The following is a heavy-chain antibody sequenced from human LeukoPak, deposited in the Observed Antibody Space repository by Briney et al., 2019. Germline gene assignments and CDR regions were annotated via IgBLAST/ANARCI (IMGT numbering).Heavy chain of an antibody. D-gene: IGHD3-22*01. CDR2: IKQDGSEK. J-gene: IGHJ4*02. V-gene: IGHV3-7*01. CDR3: ARSQLQGRYYDSSGYHFDY. Sequence: GGSLRLSCAASGFTFSSYWMNWVRQAPEKGLEWVARIKQDGSEKYYVDSVKGRFTISRDNAKNSLFLQMNSLRAEDTAVYYCARSQLQGRYYDSSGYHFDYWGQGTLVTVSS. CDR1: GFTFSSYW.